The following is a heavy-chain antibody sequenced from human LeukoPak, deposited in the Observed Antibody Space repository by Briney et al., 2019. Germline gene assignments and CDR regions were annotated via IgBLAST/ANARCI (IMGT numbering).Heavy chain of an antibody. Sequence: GGSLRLSCAASGFTFSSYAMSWVRQAPGKGLEWVSAISGSGGSTYYADSVKGRFTISRDNSKNTLYLQMNSLRAEDTAVYYCAKDRRPYSSSWTPFDYWGQGTLVTVSS. V-gene: IGHV3-23*01. CDR2: ISGSGGST. CDR3: AKDRRPYSSSWTPFDY. J-gene: IGHJ4*02. CDR1: GFTFSSYA. D-gene: IGHD6-13*01.